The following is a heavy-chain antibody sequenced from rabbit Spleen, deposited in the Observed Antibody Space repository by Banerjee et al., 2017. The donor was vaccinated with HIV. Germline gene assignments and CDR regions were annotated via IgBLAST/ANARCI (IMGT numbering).Heavy chain of an antibody. J-gene: IGHJ3*01. CDR2: IAGSSSGFT. D-gene: IGHD4-1*01. CDR1: GVSLNDKDV. V-gene: IGHV1S45*01. CDR3: ARDLTNVIGWNFGW. Sequence: EQLEESGGGLVKPEGSLTLTCKASGVSLNDKDVMCWVRQAPGKGLEWISCIAGSSSGFTYSATWAKGRFTISKTSSTTVTLQMTSLTVADTATYFCARDLTNVIGWNFGWWGQGTLVTVS.